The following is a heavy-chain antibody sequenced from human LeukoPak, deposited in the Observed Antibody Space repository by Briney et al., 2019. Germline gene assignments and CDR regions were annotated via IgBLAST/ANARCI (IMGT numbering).Heavy chain of an antibody. CDR2: IYYSGSA. CDR3: ARGYSYGPYYYYYYMDV. Sequence: PSETLSLTCFVSGGSISSSTYYWAWIRQPPGKGLEWVGSIYYSGSAYYNPSLKSRVTISLDTSKNQFSLKLSSVTAADTAVYYCARGYSYGPYYYYYYMDVWGKGTTVTVSS. D-gene: IGHD5-18*01. CDR1: GGSISSSTYY. J-gene: IGHJ6*03. V-gene: IGHV4-39*07.